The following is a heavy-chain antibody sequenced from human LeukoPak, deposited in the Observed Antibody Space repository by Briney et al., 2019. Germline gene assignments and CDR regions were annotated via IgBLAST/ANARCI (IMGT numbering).Heavy chain of an antibody. V-gene: IGHV1-18*01. CDR3: ARNGRVRRVVKDLFEY. J-gene: IGHJ4*02. D-gene: IGHD3-10*01. CDR2: VSPYNGNT. Sequence: ASMKVSCKTSGYTFTDYDITWVRQAPGQGLEWMGRVSPYNGNTYYSQRFQDRVTITKDTSTGTAYMDLRNLRTDDTAMYYCARNGRVRRVVKDLFEYWGQGTLVAVSS. CDR1: GYTFTDYD.